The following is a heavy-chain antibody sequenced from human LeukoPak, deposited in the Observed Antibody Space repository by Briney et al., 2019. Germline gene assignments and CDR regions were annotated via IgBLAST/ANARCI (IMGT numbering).Heavy chain of an antibody. CDR2: IWYDGSHK. D-gene: IGHD4-17*01. Sequence: GRSLRLSCAASGFTLSSCGMHWVRQAPGKGLEWVAVIWYDGSHKYYADSVKGRFTISRDNSKNTLYLQMSSLRAEDTAVYYCAREFYGDYYFDYWGQGTLVTVSS. V-gene: IGHV3-33*01. J-gene: IGHJ4*02. CDR1: GFTLSSCG. CDR3: AREFYGDYYFDY.